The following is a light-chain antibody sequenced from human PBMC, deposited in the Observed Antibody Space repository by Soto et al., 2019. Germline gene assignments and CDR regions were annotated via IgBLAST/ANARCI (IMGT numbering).Light chain of an antibody. Sequence: EIVLTQSPATLSSFPGDRVTLSCRASQAVNTRLAWYQHKPGQAPRLLIYLASNRAAGVPARFSGSGSGTDFTRTISDVEPEDVAVYYCHQRQSWPRTFGQGTTVDIK. V-gene: IGKV3-11*01. CDR1: QAVNTR. CDR3: HQRQSWPRT. CDR2: LAS. J-gene: IGKJ1*01.